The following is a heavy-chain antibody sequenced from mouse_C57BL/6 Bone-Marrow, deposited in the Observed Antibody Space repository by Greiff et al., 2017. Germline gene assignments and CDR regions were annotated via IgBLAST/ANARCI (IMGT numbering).Heavy chain of an antibody. D-gene: IGHD1-1*02. V-gene: IGHV5-6*02. CDR2: ISSGGSYT. J-gene: IGHJ3*01. CDR3: ARHGGSWFAY. Sequence: DVMLVESGGDLVKPGGSLKLSCAASGFTFSSYGLSWVRQTPDKRLEWVATISSGGSYTYYPDSVKGRFTISRANAKNTLYLQMSSLKSEDTAMYYCARHGGSWFAYWGQGTLVTVSA. CDR1: GFTFSSYG.